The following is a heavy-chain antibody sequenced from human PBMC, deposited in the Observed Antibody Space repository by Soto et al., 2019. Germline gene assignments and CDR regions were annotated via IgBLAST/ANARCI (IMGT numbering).Heavy chain of an antibody. J-gene: IGHJ6*03. Sequence: PSETQSLTRSFSGDSVSSHYLTWFRQSTEKGLEWIGYMHYTGSTNYNPSLKSRVTISVDTSKNQFSLKLSSVTAADTAVYYCARGSGYDYIWGSYPPALRSRSNYYYMDVWGKGTTVTVSS. D-gene: IGHD3-16*02. CDR1: GDSVSSHY. V-gene: IGHV4-59*02. CDR3: ARGSGYDYIWGSYPPALRSRSNYYYMDV. CDR2: MHYTGST.